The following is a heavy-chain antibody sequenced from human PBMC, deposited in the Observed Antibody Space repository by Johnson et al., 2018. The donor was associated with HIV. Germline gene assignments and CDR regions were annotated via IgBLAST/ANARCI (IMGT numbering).Heavy chain of an antibody. CDR3: AKVARYGGSGWVDAFDI. Sequence: QMQLVESGGGLVQPGGSLRLSCAASGFTFSSYAMSWVRQAPGKGLEWVAVISYDGSNKYYADSVKGRFTVSRDNSKNTLYLQMNTLRADDTAVYYCAKVARYGGSGWVDAFDIWGQGTMVTVS. J-gene: IGHJ3*02. D-gene: IGHD6-19*01. CDR1: GFTFSSYA. CDR2: ISYDGSNK. V-gene: IGHV3-30-3*01.